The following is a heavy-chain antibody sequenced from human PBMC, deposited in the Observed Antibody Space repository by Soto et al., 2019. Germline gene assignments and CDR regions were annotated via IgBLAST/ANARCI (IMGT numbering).Heavy chain of an antibody. V-gene: IGHV5-51*01. D-gene: IGHD3-10*02. Sequence: GESLKISCEGSGYSFAGYWIVWVRQMPGKGLEWMGIVYPSDSRTKYSPSFEGQVTFSADTSTNTAYLQWTSLKASDTAMYYCARGNVANRFGPWGQGTLGTVPS. CDR2: VYPSDSRT. J-gene: IGHJ5*02. CDR3: ARGNVANRFGP. CDR1: GYSFAGYW.